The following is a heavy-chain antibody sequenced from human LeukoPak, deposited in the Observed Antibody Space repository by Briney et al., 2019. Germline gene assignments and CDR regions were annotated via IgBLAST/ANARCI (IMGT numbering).Heavy chain of an antibody. Sequence: SETLSLTCTVSGGSISSSSYYWGWIRQPPGKGLEWIGSIYYSGSTYYNPSLKSRVTISVDTSKNQFSLKLSSVTAADTAVYYCARTRRGVGATTYFDYWGQGTLVTVSS. V-gene: IGHV4-39*07. D-gene: IGHD1-26*01. J-gene: IGHJ4*02. CDR2: IYYSGST. CDR3: ARTRRGVGATTYFDY. CDR1: GGSISSSSYY.